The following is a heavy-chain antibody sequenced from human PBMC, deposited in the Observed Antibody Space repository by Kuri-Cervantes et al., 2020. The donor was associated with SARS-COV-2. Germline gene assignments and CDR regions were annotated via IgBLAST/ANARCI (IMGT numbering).Heavy chain of an antibody. CDR3: ARPGPMYSSSYDY. Sequence: SETLSLTCTVSAGSISSSSYYWGWIRQPPGMGLERIGSIYYTGTTYYNSSLKSRATISVDTSKNQFSLKLGSVTAADTAVYYCARPGPMYSSSYDYWGQGTLVTVSS. CDR2: IYYTGTT. J-gene: IGHJ4*02. CDR1: AGSISSSSYY. D-gene: IGHD6-6*01. V-gene: IGHV4-39*01.